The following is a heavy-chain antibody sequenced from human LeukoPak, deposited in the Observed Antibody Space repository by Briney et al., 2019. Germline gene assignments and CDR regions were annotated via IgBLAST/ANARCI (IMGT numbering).Heavy chain of an antibody. CDR3: AKESIMVIDYFDY. D-gene: IGHD3-22*01. CDR2: ISGGGATT. J-gene: IGHJ4*02. CDR1: GFTFNNYA. V-gene: IGHV3-23*01. Sequence: QPGGSLRLSCAASGFTFNNYAMSWDRQAPGKGLEWVSSISGGGATTYYADSAKGRFTISRDNSQNTLYLQMNSLRAEDTAVYYCAKESIMVIDYFDYWGQRTLATVSS.